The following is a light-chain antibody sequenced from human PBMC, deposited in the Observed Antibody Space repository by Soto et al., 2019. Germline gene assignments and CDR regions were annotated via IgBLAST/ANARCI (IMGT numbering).Light chain of an antibody. CDR2: DVS. V-gene: IGLV2-14*01. Sequence: QSALTQPASVSGSPGQSITISCTGTSSDVGGYNYVSWYQQHPGKAPKLMIFDVSNRPSGVSNRFSGSKSGNTASLTISGLQADDEADYYCSSYSSSRTVIFGGGTKFTVL. CDR1: SSDVGGYNY. J-gene: IGLJ2*01. CDR3: SSYSSSRTVI.